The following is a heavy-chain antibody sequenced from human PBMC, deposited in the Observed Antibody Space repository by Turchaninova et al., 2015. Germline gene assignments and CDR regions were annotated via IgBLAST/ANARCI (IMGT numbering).Heavy chain of an antibody. CDR2: INPSGGST. J-gene: IGHJ4*02. V-gene: IGHV1-46*01. CDR1: GQPSTHYN. Sequence: KVARKDSGQPSTHYNRNEVRQAPGQGRERMGIINPSGGSTSYAQKYQGRVTMTRDTSTSTVYMELSSLRSEDTAVYYCARARGYGDYWGQGTLVTVSS. D-gene: IGHD3-16*01. CDR3: ARARGYGDY.